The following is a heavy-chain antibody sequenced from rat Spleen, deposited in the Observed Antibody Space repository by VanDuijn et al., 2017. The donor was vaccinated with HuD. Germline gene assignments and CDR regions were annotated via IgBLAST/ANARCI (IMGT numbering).Heavy chain of an antibody. Sequence: VKLVESGGGLVQPGRSLKLSCAASGFTFSDYYMAWVRQAPTKGLEWMGVIWSNGGTDYNSAVKSRLSISRDTSKSQVFLEMNSLQTEDTAMFFCVRGSAYFDYWGQGVMVTVSS. J-gene: IGHJ2*01. CDR3: VRGSAYFDY. CDR2: IWSNGGT. V-gene: IGHV2-47*01. CDR1: GFTFSDYY.